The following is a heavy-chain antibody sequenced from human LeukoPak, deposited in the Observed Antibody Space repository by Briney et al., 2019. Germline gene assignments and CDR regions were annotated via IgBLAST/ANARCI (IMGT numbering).Heavy chain of an antibody. CDR3: VRGHTILTH. CDR1: GFTFSDSY. Sequence: GGSLRLSCAASGFTFSDSYMSWIRQAPGKGLEWVSYISKSGSTIDYADSLKGRFTISRDNGKNSLYLQMNRLRAEDTAVYYCVRGHTILTHWGQGTLVTVS. CDR2: ISKSGSTI. D-gene: IGHD3-9*01. J-gene: IGHJ4*02. V-gene: IGHV3-11*01.